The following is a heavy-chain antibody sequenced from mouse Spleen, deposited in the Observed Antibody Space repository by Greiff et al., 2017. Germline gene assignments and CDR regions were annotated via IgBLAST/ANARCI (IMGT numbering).Heavy chain of an antibody. V-gene: IGHV5-6-2*01. J-gene: IGHJ2*01. CDR3: ARQATAYFDY. CDR2: INSNGGST. D-gene: IGHD1-2*01. Sequence: EVQVVESGGGLVKLGGSLKLSCAASGFTFSSYYMSWVRQTPEKRLELVAAINSNGGSTYYPDTVKGRFTISRDNAKNTLYLQMSSLKSEDTALYYCARQATAYFDYWGQGTTLTVSS. CDR1: GFTFSSYY.